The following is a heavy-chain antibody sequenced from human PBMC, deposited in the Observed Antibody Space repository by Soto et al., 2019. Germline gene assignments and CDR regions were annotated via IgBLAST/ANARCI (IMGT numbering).Heavy chain of an antibody. CDR2: ISWNSGSI. Sequence: EVQLVESGGGLGQPGRSLRLSCAASGFTFDDYAMHWVRQAPGKGLEWVSGISWNSGSIGYADSVKGRFTISRDNAKNSLYLQMNSLRAEDTALYYCAKDMGSGYSSSWYPGYYYYGMDVWGQGTTVTVSS. D-gene: IGHD6-13*01. J-gene: IGHJ6*02. CDR3: AKDMGSGYSSSWYPGYYYYGMDV. CDR1: GFTFDDYA. V-gene: IGHV3-9*01.